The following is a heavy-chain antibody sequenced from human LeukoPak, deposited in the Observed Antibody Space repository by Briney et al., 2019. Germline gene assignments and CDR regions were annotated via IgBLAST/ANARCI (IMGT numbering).Heavy chain of an antibody. Sequence: PGGSLRLSCGASGFTFSNYGMHWVRQAPGKGLEWVAVIWYDGTNKYYADSVKGRFTISRDNSKNTLYLQMNSLRAEDTAVYYCARGDGYNHYWYFDLWGRGTLVTVSS. CDR3: ARGDGYNHYWYFDL. J-gene: IGHJ2*01. D-gene: IGHD5-24*01. V-gene: IGHV3-33*01. CDR2: IWYDGTNK. CDR1: GFTFSNYG.